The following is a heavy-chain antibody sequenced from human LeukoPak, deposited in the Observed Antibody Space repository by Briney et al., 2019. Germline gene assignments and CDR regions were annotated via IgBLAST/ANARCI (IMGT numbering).Heavy chain of an antibody. V-gene: IGHV3-7*01. CDR1: GFTFSSYW. J-gene: IGHJ4*02. CDR3: ARPRGYCSGGSCRYYFDY. CDR2: IKQDGSEK. Sequence: PGGSLRLSCAASGFTFSSYWMSWVRQAPGKGLEWVANIKQDGSEKYYVDTVKGRFTISRDNAKNSLHLQMNSLRAEDTGVYYCARPRGYCSGGSCRYYFDYWGQGALVTVSS. D-gene: IGHD2-15*01.